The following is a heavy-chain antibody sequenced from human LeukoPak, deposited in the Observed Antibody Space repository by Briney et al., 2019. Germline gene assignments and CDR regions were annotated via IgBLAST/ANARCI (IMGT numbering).Heavy chain of an antibody. CDR1: GFTFSSYS. CDR3: ARFETSPGGVAFDI. Sequence: GGSLRLSCAASGFTFSSYSMNWVRRAPGKGLEWLSSITSSGSSIYYAGSVKGRFIISRDNAKNSLFLQMTSLRVEDTAVYYCARFETSPGGVAFDIWGQGTMVTVSS. J-gene: IGHJ3*02. V-gene: IGHV3-21*01. D-gene: IGHD3-10*01. CDR2: ITSSGSSI.